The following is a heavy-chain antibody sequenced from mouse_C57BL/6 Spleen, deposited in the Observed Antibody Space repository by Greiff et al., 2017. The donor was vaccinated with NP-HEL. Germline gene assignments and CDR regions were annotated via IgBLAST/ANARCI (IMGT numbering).Heavy chain of an antibody. CDR1: GYTFKSDD. CDR3: ARWDITTVVATDY. D-gene: IGHD1-1*01. J-gene: IGHJ2*01. V-gene: IGHV1-85*01. CDR2: IYPRDGST. Sequence: VQLQQSGPELVKPGASVKLSCKASGYTFKSDDINWVKQRPGQGLVWIGWIYPRDGSTKYNEKFKGKATLTVDTSSSTAYMELHSLTSEDSAVYFCARWDITTVVATDYWGQGTTLTVSS.